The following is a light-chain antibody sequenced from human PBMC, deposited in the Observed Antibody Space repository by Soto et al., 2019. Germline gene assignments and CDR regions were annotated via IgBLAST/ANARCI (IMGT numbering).Light chain of an antibody. CDR2: GTS. J-gene: IGKJ1*01. CDR3: QRFGTSPPWT. CDR1: QSLSSSY. Sequence: TVLTQSPGTLSLSPGAGATLSCRARQSLSSSYLAWYQQKPGQAPRLLIYGTSIRATGIPDRFSGSGSGTDFTLTITRLEPEDFAVYYCQRFGTSPPWTFGHGTKVDIK. V-gene: IGKV3-20*01.